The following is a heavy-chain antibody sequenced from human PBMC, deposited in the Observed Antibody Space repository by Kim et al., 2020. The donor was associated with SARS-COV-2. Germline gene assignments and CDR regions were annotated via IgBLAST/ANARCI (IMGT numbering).Heavy chain of an antibody. J-gene: IGHJ6*02. CDR2: INHSGST. CDR1: GGSFSGYY. V-gene: IGHV4-34*01. CDR3: ARGGPGPRDGMDV. Sequence: SETLSLTCAVYGGSFSGYYWSWIRQPPGKGLEWIGEINHSGSTNYNPSLKSRVTISVDTSKNQFSLKLSSVTAADTAVYFCARGGPGPRDGMDVWGQGTTVTVSS. D-gene: IGHD3-10*01.